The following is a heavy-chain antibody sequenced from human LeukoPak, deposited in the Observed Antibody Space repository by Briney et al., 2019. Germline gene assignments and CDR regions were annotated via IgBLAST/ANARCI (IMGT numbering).Heavy chain of an antibody. J-gene: IGHJ5*02. CDR1: GFTFSSYA. D-gene: IGHD4-11*01. V-gene: IGHV3-23*01. CDR3: AKDRYSNYGNWFDP. CDR2: ISGSGGST. Sequence: PGRSLRLSCAASGFTFSSYAMNWVRQAPGKGLEWVSGISGSGGSTYYADSVKGRFTISRDNSKNTLYLQMNSLRAEDTAVYYCAKDRYSNYGNWFDPWGQGTLVTVFS.